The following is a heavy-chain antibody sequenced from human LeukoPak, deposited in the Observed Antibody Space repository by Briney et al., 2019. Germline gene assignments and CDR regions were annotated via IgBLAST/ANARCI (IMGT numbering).Heavy chain of an antibody. Sequence: ASVKVSCKASGYTFTSYGISWVRQAPGQGLEWMGWISAYNGNTNYAQKLQGRVTMTTDTSTSTAYMELRSLRSDDTAVYYCARGMARGYSYGWNYYYMDVWGKGTTVTVSS. V-gene: IGHV1-18*01. CDR2: ISAYNGNT. J-gene: IGHJ6*03. CDR3: ARGMARGYSYGWNYYYMDV. CDR1: GYTFTSYG. D-gene: IGHD5-18*01.